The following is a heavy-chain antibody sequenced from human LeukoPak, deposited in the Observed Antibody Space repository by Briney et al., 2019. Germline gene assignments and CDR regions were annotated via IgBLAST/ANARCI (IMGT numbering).Heavy chain of an antibody. CDR2: IKQDGGEK. V-gene: IGHV3-7*01. Sequence: GGSLRLSCAASGFSFSNYWMNWVRQAPGKGLEWVANIKQDGGEKYYVDSVKGRFTISGDNAKNSLYLQMSSLRAEDTAVYYCGRADQKWFGESMVDYWGQGTLVTVSS. CDR3: GRADQKWFGESMVDY. CDR1: GFSFSNYW. D-gene: IGHD3-10*01. J-gene: IGHJ4*02.